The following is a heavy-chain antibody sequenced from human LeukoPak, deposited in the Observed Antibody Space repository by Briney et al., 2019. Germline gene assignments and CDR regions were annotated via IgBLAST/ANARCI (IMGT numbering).Heavy chain of an antibody. CDR1: GFTFSSYA. CDR3: AKVNYYHSSGYLDY. CDR2: ILHDGTNE. Sequence: PGGSLRLSCAASGFTFSSYAMSWVRQAPGKGLEWVAAILHDGTNEYYADFVKGRFTISRDNSKNTLYLQMNSLRAEDTAVYYCAKVNYYHSSGYLDYWGQGTLVTVSS. V-gene: IGHV3-30*18. D-gene: IGHD3-22*01. J-gene: IGHJ4*02.